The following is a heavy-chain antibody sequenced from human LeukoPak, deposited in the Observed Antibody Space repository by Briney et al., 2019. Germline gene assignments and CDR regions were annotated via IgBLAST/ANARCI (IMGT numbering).Heavy chain of an antibody. CDR3: ATEKGDSPDY. D-gene: IGHD2-21*01. Sequence: GGSLRLSCAASGFTFSNAWMSWVRQAPGKGLEWVSGISGSGANTYHADSVKGRFTISRDNSKNTLYVQMNSLRAEDTAVYYCATEKGDSPDYWGQGTLVTVSS. CDR2: ISGSGANT. V-gene: IGHV3-23*01. CDR1: GFTFSNAW. J-gene: IGHJ4*02.